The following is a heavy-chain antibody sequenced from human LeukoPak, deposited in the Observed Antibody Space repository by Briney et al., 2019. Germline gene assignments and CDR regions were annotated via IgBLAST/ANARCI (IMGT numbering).Heavy chain of an antibody. V-gene: IGHV4-39*01. CDR1: GGSISSSGYY. J-gene: IGHJ5*02. D-gene: IGHD1-26*01. CDR3: ARHEYSGSYYGLSWFDP. Sequence: PSETLSLTCTVSGGSISSSGYYWGWIRQPPGKGLEWIASIDYSGSTYYNPSLKSRVTISVATSRNQLSFKLSSLTPSDTAVYHFARHEYSGSYYGLSWFDPWGQGTLVAVSS. CDR2: IDYSGST.